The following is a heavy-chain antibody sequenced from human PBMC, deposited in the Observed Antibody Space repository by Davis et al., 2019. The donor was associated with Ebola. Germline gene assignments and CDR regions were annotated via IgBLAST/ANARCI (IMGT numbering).Heavy chain of an antibody. D-gene: IGHD2-2*01. Sequence: SVQVSCQVSPGTFTSNGIRWVRQAPGQGLEWMGRIIPILGIAKYAQQFQGRVTMTADKSTSTAYMALGSLRREDMAIYYCARDSDNVIVPASGSFDPWGQGTLVTVSS. CDR1: PGTFTSNG. V-gene: IGHV1-69*04. CDR2: IIPILGIA. CDR3: ARDSDNVIVPASGSFDP. J-gene: IGHJ5*02.